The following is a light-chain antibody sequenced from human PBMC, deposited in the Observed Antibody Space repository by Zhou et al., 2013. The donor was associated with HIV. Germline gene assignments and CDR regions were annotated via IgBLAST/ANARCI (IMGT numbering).Light chain of an antibody. Sequence: DIQMTQSPSTLSASVGDTVTITCRASQNVGYWLAWYQQKPGQVPKLLIYLASSLHPGVPSRFSGSGSGTEFTLTISSLQPDDFATYYCQQYNSYSSWTFGQGTKVEIK. CDR2: LAS. CDR1: QNVGYW. V-gene: IGKV1-5*03. CDR3: QQYNSYSSWT. J-gene: IGKJ1*01.